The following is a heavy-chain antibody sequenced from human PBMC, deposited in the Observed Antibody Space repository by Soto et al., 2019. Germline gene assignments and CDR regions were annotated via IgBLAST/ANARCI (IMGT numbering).Heavy chain of an antibody. D-gene: IGHD3-3*01. V-gene: IGHV4-38-2*02. CDR3: AREYYDFWSGEYHNGMDV. CDR1: GYSISSGYF. Sequence: PSETLSLTCGVSGYSISSGYFWVWIRQPPGKGLEWMGSIYYTGSTYYNPSLLTRITISVDTSKNQFSLKLSSVTAADTALYYCAREYYDFWSGEYHNGMDVW. CDR2: IYYTGST. J-gene: IGHJ6*01.